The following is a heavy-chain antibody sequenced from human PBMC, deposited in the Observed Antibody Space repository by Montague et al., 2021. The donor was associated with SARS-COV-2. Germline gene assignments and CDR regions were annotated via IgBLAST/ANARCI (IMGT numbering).Heavy chain of an antibody. CDR1: GGSISSSNHY. CDR2: IYDSGST. J-gene: IGHJ3*02. Sequence: SETLSLTCTVSGGSISSSNHYWDWIRQPPGKGLEWIGSIYDSGSTYYNPSLKSRVTISVDTSKNHFSLKLTSVTAADTAVYYCARLGRRLLPVATTIGGFDIWGQGTMVTVSS. D-gene: IGHD5-12*01. V-gene: IGHV4-39*02. CDR3: ARLGRRLLPVATTIGGFDI.